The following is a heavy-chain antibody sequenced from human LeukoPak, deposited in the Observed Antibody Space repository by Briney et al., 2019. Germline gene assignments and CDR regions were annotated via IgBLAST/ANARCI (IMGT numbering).Heavy chain of an antibody. CDR2: IWYDGSNE. V-gene: IGHV3-33*01. CDR1: GFTFTTYG. CDR3: ARGTSGGDNYASPI. J-gene: IGHJ4*02. D-gene: IGHD3-22*01. Sequence: PGGSLRLSCAASGFTFTTYGMHWVRQAPGKGLEWVAVIWYDGSNEYYADSVKGRFTISRDNSKNTLYLQMNSLRAEDTAVYYCARGTSGGDNYASPIWGQGTLVTVSS.